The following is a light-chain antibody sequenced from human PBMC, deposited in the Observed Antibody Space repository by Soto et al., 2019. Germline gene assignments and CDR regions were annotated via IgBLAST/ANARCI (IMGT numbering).Light chain of an antibody. CDR2: GAS. CDR1: QSVSSN. CDR3: QQYNNWPIT. V-gene: IGKV3-15*01. Sequence: EIVMTQSPAILSASPGERATLSCRASQSVSSNLAWYQQKPGQAPRLLIYGASTRATGIPARFSGSGSGTEFTLTISSLQSEDFAVYYCQQYNNWPITFGQGTRLEIK. J-gene: IGKJ5*01.